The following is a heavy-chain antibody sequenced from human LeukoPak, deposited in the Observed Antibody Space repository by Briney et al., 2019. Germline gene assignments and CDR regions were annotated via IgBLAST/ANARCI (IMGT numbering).Heavy chain of an antibody. CDR3: ASWGVVPAADYFDY. CDR1: GYTFTVYY. J-gene: IGHJ4*02. D-gene: IGHD2-2*01. Sequence: ASVTVSCKASGYTFTVYYMHWVRQAPGQGLEWMGWINPNSGGTNYAQKFQGRVTMTRDTSISTAYMELSRLRSDDTAVYYCASWGVVPAADYFDYWGQGTLVTVSS. V-gene: IGHV1-2*02. CDR2: INPNSGGT.